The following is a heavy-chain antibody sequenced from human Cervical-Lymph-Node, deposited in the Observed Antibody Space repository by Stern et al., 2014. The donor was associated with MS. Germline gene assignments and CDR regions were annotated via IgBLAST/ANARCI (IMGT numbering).Heavy chain of an antibody. CDR1: GDSITSNSW. CDR3: ARASMVRGVISRHFDY. Sequence: QVQLQESGPGLVTPSGTLSLTCAVSGDSITSNSWWTWVRQAPGQGLEWIGEIYHSGITTYNPSLESRFSISIDKPKNQSSRRLSSVTAADAAVYYCARASMVRGVISRHFDYWGQGTLVTVSS. V-gene: IGHV4-4*02. CDR2: IYHSGIT. J-gene: IGHJ4*02. D-gene: IGHD3-10*01.